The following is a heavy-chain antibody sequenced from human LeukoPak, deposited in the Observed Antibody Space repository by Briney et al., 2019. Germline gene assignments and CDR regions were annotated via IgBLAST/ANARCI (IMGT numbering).Heavy chain of an antibody. Sequence: SVKVSCKASVGTFSSYAISWVRQAPGQGLEWMGGIIPIFGTANYAQKFQGRVTITTDESTSTAYMELSSLRSEDTAVYYCAIFDIVVVPAATGNWGQGTLVTVSS. CDR2: IIPIFGTA. D-gene: IGHD2-2*01. CDR1: VGTFSSYA. V-gene: IGHV1-69*05. CDR3: AIFDIVVVPAATGN. J-gene: IGHJ4*02.